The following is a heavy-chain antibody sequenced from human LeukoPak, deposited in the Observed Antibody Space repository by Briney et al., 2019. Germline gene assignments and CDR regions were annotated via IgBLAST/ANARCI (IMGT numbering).Heavy chain of an antibody. Sequence: GGCLRLSCAASGVSFTSYWMHWVRQAPGKGLVWVSRINSDGRSTTYADSVKGRFTISRDNAKNTLYLQMNTLRGEDTAVYYCARESAIVLVPFDSWGQGTLVTVSS. CDR2: INSDGRST. J-gene: IGHJ4*02. D-gene: IGHD2/OR15-2a*01. CDR1: GVSFTSYW. CDR3: ARESAIVLVPFDS. V-gene: IGHV3-74*01.